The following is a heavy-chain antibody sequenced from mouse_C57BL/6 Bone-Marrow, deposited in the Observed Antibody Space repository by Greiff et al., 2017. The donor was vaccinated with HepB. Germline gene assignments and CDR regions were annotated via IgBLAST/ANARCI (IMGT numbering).Heavy chain of an antibody. V-gene: IGHV1-81*01. Sequence: QVQLQHSGAELARPGASVKLSCKASGYTFTSYGISWVKQRTGQGLEWIGEIYPRSGNTYYNEKFKGKATLTADKSSGSAYMELRSLTSEDSAVYFCAGITAYFDYWGQGTTLTVSS. CDR1: GYTFTSYG. CDR3: AGITAYFDY. D-gene: IGHD1-1*01. CDR2: IYPRSGNT. J-gene: IGHJ2*01.